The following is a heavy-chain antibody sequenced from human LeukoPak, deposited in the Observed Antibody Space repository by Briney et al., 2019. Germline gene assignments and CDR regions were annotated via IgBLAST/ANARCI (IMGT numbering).Heavy chain of an antibody. D-gene: IGHD1/OR15-1a*01. CDR2: ISSSGSTI. CDR1: GFTFSDYY. J-gene: IGHJ4*02. CDR3: ASAPGGNWNTEDY. Sequence: GGSLRLSCAASGFTFSDYYMSWIRRAPGKGLEWVSYISSSGSTIYYADSVKGRFTISRDNAKSSLYLQMNSLRAEDTAVYYCASAPGGNWNTEDYWGQGTLVTVSS. V-gene: IGHV3-11*01.